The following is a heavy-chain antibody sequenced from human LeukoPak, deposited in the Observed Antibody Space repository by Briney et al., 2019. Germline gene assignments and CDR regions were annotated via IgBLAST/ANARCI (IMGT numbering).Heavy chain of an antibody. J-gene: IGHJ4*02. CDR1: GFTFSSYG. D-gene: IGHD6-19*01. CDR2: ISYDGSNK. V-gene: IGHV3-30*18. Sequence: GGSLRLSCAASGFTFSSYGMHWVRQAPGKGLEWVAVISYDGSNKYYVDSVKGRFTIFRDNSKNTLYLQMNSLRAEDAAVYYCAKGGSGFFDYWGQGTLVTVSS. CDR3: AKGGSGFFDY.